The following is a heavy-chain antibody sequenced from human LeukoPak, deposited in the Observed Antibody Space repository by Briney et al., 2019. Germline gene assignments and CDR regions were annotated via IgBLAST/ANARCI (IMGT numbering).Heavy chain of an antibody. Sequence: SQTLSLTCTVSGGSISSGSYYWSWIRQPAGKGLEWIGRIYTSGSTNYNPALESRVTISVDTSKNQFSLKLSSVTAADTAVYYCARDGVVAGSFDYWGQGTLVTVSS. CDR1: GGSISSGSYY. J-gene: IGHJ4*02. CDR3: ARDGVVAGSFDY. V-gene: IGHV4-61*02. CDR2: IYTSGST. D-gene: IGHD6-19*01.